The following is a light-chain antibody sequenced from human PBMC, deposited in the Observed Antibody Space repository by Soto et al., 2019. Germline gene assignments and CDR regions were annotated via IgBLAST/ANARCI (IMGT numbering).Light chain of an antibody. J-gene: IGKJ1*01. CDR1: QSVNSNY. CDR3: QQYDNSPLT. V-gene: IGKV3-20*01. CDR2: GAS. Sequence: EIVLTQSPGTLSLSPGERATLSCRASQSVNSNYLAWYQQKPGQGPRLLMYGASSRATGIPDRFSGSGSETEFTLTISRLEPEDFAVYYCQQYDNSPLTFGEGTKVEIK.